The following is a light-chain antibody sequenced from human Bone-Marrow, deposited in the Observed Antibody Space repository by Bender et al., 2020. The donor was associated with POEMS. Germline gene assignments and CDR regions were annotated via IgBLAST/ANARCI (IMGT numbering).Light chain of an antibody. J-gene: IGLJ3*02. CDR2: GKN. CDR1: SLRSYY. CDR3: NSRDSIGNVV. V-gene: IGLV3-19*01. Sequence: SSELTQDPAVSVALGQTVRITCQGDSLRSYYASWYQQRPGQAPLLVIYGKNNRPSGIPDRFSGSSSGHTASLTISGAQAEDEADYYCNSRDSIGNVVFGGGTKLTVL.